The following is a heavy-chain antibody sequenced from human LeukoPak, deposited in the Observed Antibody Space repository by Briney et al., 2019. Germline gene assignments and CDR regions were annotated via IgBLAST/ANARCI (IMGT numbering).Heavy chain of an antibody. CDR3: ARDALHYYDSSGSYSDY. V-gene: IGHV4-34*01. Sequence: PSETLSLTCAVYGGSFSGYYWSWIRQPPGKGLEWIGEINHSGSTNYNPSLKSRVTISVDTSKNQFSLKLSSVTAADTAVYYCARDALHYYDSSGSYSDYWGQGTLVTVSS. J-gene: IGHJ4*02. CDR2: INHSGST. CDR1: GGSFSGYY. D-gene: IGHD3-22*01.